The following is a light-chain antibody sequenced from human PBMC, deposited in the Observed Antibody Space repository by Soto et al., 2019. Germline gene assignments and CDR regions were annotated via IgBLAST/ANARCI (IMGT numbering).Light chain of an antibody. CDR3: QQYGNSPLT. Sequence: EIVLTLSPGTLSLSPGERATLSFRASQSVRSDYFAWYQQKPGQAPRVIIFGISTRATGIPDRFSGSGSGTDFTLTISRLEPEDFALYYCQQYGNSPLTFGGGTKVDIK. CDR1: QSVRSDY. J-gene: IGKJ4*01. V-gene: IGKV3-20*01. CDR2: GIS.